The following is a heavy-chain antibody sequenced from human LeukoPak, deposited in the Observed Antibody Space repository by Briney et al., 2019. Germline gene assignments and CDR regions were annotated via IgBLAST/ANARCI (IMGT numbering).Heavy chain of an antibody. J-gene: IGHJ4*02. CDR1: GVSFNDYY. CDR2: INHSGYT. V-gene: IGHV4-34*01. Sequence: SETLSLTCAVSGVSFNDYYWSWVRQSPGKGLEWIGEINHSGYTNDSPSLKSRVSISIDTSRKQFSLNLRSVTVADTAVYYCTRMTTGHDYWGQGTLVTVSS. CDR3: TRMTTGHDY. D-gene: IGHD1-14*01.